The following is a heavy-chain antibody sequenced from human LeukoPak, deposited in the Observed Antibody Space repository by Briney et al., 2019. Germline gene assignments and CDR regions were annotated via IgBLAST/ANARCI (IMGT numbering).Heavy chain of an antibody. J-gene: IGHJ4*02. CDR3: ARDFSRAELHSFEGDY. Sequence: ASVKVSCKASGYTFSNYYMYWVRQAPGQGLEWMGIINPNGGMTAYAQKFRGRAIMTRETSTNTLYMELSSLTSEDTAVYYCARDFSRAELHSFEGDYWGQGTLVTVSS. CDR2: INPNGGMT. CDR1: GYTFSNYY. V-gene: IGHV1-46*01. D-gene: IGHD3-3*02.